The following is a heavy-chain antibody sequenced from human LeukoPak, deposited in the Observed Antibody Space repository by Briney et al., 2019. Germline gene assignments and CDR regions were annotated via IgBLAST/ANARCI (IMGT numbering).Heavy chain of an antibody. CDR1: GFTFRNYW. J-gene: IGHJ3*02. CDR2: IDNDGSDT. CDR3: ARGGYHHGFDI. V-gene: IGHV3-74*01. Sequence: PGGSLRLSCAASGFTFRNYWIHWVRQAPGKGLVWISRIDNDGSDTIYADSVKGRFTISRDNAKNTLYLQMSSLRAEDTAVYYCARGGYHHGFDIWGQGTMVTVSS. D-gene: IGHD5-18*01.